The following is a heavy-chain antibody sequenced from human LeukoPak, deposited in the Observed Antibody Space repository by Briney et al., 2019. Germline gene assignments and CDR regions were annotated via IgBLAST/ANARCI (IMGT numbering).Heavy chain of an antibody. J-gene: IGHJ5*02. D-gene: IGHD6-19*01. CDR1: GFTFSSYA. CDR3: ARDRETVAGTLGWFDP. Sequence: GGSLRLSCAASGFTFSSYAMHWVRQAPGKGLEWVAVISYDGSNKYYADSVKGRFTISRDNSKNTLYLQMNSLRAEDTAVYYCARDRETVAGTLGWFDPWGQGTLVTVSS. CDR2: ISYDGSNK. V-gene: IGHV3-30*04.